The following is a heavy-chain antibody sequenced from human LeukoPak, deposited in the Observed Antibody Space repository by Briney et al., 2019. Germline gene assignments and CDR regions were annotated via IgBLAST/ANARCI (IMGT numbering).Heavy chain of an antibody. Sequence: GMSLRLSCTASRFTFSDYGMHWIRQAPGKGLELVAVIWYDGKNKYYADSVKGRFTISRDNSKNTMYLQLNSLRVEDTAVYYCAKPEGNFWSGFDYWGQGTLVTVSS. D-gene: IGHD3-3*01. CDR3: AKPEGNFWSGFDY. CDR2: IWYDGKNK. V-gene: IGHV3-33*06. CDR1: RFTFSDYG. J-gene: IGHJ4*02.